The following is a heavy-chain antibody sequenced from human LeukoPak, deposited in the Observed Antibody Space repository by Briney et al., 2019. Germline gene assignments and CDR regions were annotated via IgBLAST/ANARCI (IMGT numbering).Heavy chain of an antibody. J-gene: IGHJ4*02. CDR2: ISYDGSNK. D-gene: IGHD6-13*01. CDR1: GFTLSSYG. Sequence: GQSLRLSCAASGFTLSSYGMRWVRQAPRKGMEWEAVISYDGSNKYYADSVKGRFTISRDNSKNTLYLQMNSLRAEDTAVYYCAKDGSTPFDYWGQGTLVTVSS. V-gene: IGHV3-30*18. CDR3: AKDGSTPFDY.